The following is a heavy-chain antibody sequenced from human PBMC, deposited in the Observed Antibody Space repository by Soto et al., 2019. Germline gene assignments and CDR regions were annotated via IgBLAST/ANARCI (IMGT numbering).Heavy chain of an antibody. V-gene: IGHV4-59*08. Sequence: PSETLSLTCAVSGGSITPNYYTWVRQPPGKGLEWIGYVYYAGTTTYNPSLKSRVSISIDTSKNEVSLKLSSVTAADTAVYYCARLGAYYQALDSWGQGTLVTVSS. CDR3: ARLGAYYQALDS. D-gene: IGHD3-22*01. CDR1: GGSITPNY. CDR2: VYYAGTT. J-gene: IGHJ4*02.